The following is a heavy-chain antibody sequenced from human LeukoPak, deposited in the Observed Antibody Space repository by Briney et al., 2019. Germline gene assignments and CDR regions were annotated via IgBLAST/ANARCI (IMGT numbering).Heavy chain of an antibody. V-gene: IGHV3-23*01. CDR1: GFTFSNYA. Sequence: PGGSLRLSCAASGFTFSNYAMSWVRQAPGKGLEWVSDISGSGGSTNYADSVKGRFTISRDNSKNTLSLQMNSLRAEDTAVYYCAKSGYSYGQDAFDIWGQGTMVTVSS. CDR3: AKSGYSYGQDAFDI. CDR2: ISGSGGST. J-gene: IGHJ3*02. D-gene: IGHD5-18*01.